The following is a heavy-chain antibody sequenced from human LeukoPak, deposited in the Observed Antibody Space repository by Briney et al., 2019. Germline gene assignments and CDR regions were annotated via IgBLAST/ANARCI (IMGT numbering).Heavy chain of an antibody. CDR1: GGAITNYY. Sequence: PSETLSLTCGVSGGAITNYYWDWIRQAPGKGLEWLGYIYYTGSTTYNPSVKSRITISLGTSKKQISLKLRSVTAADTAVYYCARGGSWGEPRPFDYWGQGSLVTVSS. J-gene: IGHJ4*02. CDR3: ARGGSWGEPRPFDY. CDR2: IYYTGST. V-gene: IGHV4-59*01. D-gene: IGHD3-16*01.